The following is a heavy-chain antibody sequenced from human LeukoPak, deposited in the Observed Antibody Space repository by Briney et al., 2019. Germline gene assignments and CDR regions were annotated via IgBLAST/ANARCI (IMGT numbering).Heavy chain of an antibody. D-gene: IGHD5-18*01. CDR3: ARVGTPLVTDY. CDR1: GFTFCSYT. J-gene: IGHJ4*02. V-gene: IGHV3-64*01. Sequence: GGSLRLSCAASGFTFCSYTMHWVRQAPGKGLEYVSAISSNGGSTYYANSVKGRFTISRDNSKNTLYLQMGSLKAEDMAVYYCARVGTPLVTDYWGQGTLVTVSS. CDR2: ISSNGGST.